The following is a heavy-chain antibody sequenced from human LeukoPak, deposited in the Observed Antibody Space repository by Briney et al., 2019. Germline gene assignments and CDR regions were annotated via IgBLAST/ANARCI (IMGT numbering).Heavy chain of an antibody. D-gene: IGHD3-10*01. CDR3: AKDRWYYGSGSYPFDY. V-gene: IGHV3-23*01. J-gene: IGHJ4*02. Sequence: GGSLRLSCAASGFTFRSYAMSWVREAPGKGLEWGSAISGSGGSTYYADPVKGRFTISRDNSKNTLYLQMNSLRAEDTAVYYCAKDRWYYGSGSYPFDYWGQGTLVTVSS. CDR2: ISGSGGST. CDR1: GFTFRSYA.